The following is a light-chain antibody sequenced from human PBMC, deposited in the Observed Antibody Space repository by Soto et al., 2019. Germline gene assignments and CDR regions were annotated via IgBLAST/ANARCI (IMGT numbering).Light chain of an antibody. V-gene: IGKV3-15*01. CDR2: GAS. Sequence: ERVMXQSPATLSVSPGERVTLSCRASQSVSGNLAWYQQKPGQAPRLLIYGASTRATGIPARFSGSGSGTEFTLTISSLQSEDFAVYYCQQYKNWLFTFGGGTRVEIK. CDR1: QSVSGN. CDR3: QQYKNWLFT. J-gene: IGKJ4*01.